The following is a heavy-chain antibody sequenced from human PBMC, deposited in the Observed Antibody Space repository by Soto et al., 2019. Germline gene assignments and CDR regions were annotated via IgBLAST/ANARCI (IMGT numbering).Heavy chain of an antibody. CDR3: AKDKGYALNWFDP. CDR1: GFTFSSYG. V-gene: IGHV3-30*18. CDR2: ISYDGSNK. D-gene: IGHD5-18*01. J-gene: IGHJ5*02. Sequence: QPGGSLRLSCAASGFTFSSYGMHWVRQAPGKGLEWVAVISYDGSNKYYADSVKGRFTISRDNSKNTLYLQMNSLRAEDTAVYYCAKDKGYALNWFDPWGQGTLVTVSS.